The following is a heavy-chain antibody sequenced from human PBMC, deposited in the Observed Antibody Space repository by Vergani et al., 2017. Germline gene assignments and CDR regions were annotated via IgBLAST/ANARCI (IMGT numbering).Heavy chain of an antibody. CDR1: GFTFSSYG. V-gene: IGHV3-33*01. Sequence: QVQLVESGGGVVQPGRSLRLSCAASGFTFSSYGMHWVRQAPGKGLEWVAVIWYDGSNKYYADSVKGRFTISRDNSKNTLYLQMNSLRAEDTAVYYCARVGGIAAQTPTNYYYYYYMDVWGKXP. CDR3: ARVGGIAAQTPTNYYYYYYMDV. CDR2: IWYDGSNK. D-gene: IGHD6-13*01. J-gene: IGHJ6*03.